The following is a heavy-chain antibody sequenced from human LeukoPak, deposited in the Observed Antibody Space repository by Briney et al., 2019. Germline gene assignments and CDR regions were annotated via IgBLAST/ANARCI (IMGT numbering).Heavy chain of an antibody. CDR1: GFTFNSYA. J-gene: IGHJ4*02. CDR2: ISGSGGST. V-gene: IGHV3-23*01. Sequence: GGSLRLSCGVSGFTFNSYAMSWVRQAPGKGLEWVSAISGSGGSTYYADSVKGRFTISRDNSKNTLYLQMNSLRAEDTAVYYCAKDVYVWGSYRSYDYWGQGTLVTVSA. CDR3: AKDVYVWGSYRSYDY. D-gene: IGHD3-16*02.